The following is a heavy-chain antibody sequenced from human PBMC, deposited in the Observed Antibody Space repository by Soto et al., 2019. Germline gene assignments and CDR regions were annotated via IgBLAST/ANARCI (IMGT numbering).Heavy chain of an antibody. CDR1: GGTFSSYA. CDR3: AKGYVWGSYRYGAFDI. V-gene: IGHV1-69*13. Sequence: ASVKVSCKASGGTFSSYAISWVRQAPGQGLEWMGGIIPIFGTANYAQKFQGRVTITADESTSTAYMELSSLRSEDTAVYYCAKGYVWGSYRYGAFDIWGQGTMVTVSS. D-gene: IGHD3-16*02. J-gene: IGHJ3*02. CDR2: IIPIFGTA.